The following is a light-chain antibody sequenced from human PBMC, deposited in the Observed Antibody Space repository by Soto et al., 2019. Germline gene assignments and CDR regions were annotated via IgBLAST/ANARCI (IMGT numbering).Light chain of an antibody. CDR3: SSYARSQPYV. J-gene: IGLJ1*01. CDR1: SSDVGAYDF. CDR2: EVS. V-gene: IGLV2-14*01. Sequence: SALTQPASVSGSPVQSITISCXLTSSDVGAYDFVSWYQQHPGKAPKYLIYEVSNRPSGVSDRFSGSKSGTTASLTISGLQAEYEADYYCSSYARSQPYVLGT.